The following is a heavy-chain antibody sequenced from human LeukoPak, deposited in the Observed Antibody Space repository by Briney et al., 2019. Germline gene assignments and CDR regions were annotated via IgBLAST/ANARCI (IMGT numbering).Heavy chain of an antibody. V-gene: IGHV3-23*01. Sequence: GGSLRLSCAASGFTFSSYAMSWVRQAPGKGLELVSAISGSGGSTYYADSVKGRFTISRDNSKNTLYLQMNSLRAEDTAVYYCAKDYYGSGSNYFDYWGQGTLVTVSS. D-gene: IGHD3-10*01. CDR3: AKDYYGSGSNYFDY. CDR1: GFTFSSYA. CDR2: ISGSGGST. J-gene: IGHJ4*02.